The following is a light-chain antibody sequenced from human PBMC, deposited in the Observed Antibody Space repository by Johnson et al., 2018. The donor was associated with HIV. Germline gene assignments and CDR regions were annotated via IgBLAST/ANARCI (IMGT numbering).Light chain of an antibody. CDR2: END. CDR3: GAWDASLSTGGV. CDR1: SSNIGNAY. Sequence: QSVLTQPPSVSAAPGQKVTISCSGRSSNIGNAYVSWYQQLPGTAPKLIIYENDKRPPGIPDRFSGSKSGTSATLGITGLQTGDEADYYCGAWDASLSTGGVFGTGTKVTVL. J-gene: IGLJ1*01. V-gene: IGLV1-51*02.